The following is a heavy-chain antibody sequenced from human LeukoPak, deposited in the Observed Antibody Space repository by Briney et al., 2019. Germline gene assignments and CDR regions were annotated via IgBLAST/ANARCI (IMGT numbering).Heavy chain of an antibody. CDR1: GFTFSSYA. V-gene: IGHV3-30*04. CDR2: ISYDGSNK. Sequence: GRSLRLSCAASGFTFSSYAMHWVRQAPGKGLEWVAVISYDGSNKYYADSVKGRFTISRDNSKNTLYLQMNSLRAEDTAVYYCARDRYYDSSGYYHKGLDYWGQGTLVTVSS. J-gene: IGHJ4*02. CDR3: ARDRYYDSSGYYHKGLDY. D-gene: IGHD3-22*01.